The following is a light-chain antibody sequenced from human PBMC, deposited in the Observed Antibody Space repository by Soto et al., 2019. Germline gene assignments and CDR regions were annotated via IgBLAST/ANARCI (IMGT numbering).Light chain of an antibody. CDR1: QSISSY. V-gene: IGKV1-39*01. CDR2: AAS. CDR3: QQHYNTPRT. J-gene: IGKJ1*01. Sequence: DIQMSQSPSSLSASVGDRVTITCRASQSISSYLNWYQQKPGKAPKLLIYAASSLQSGVPSRFSGSGSGTHFTLTISSLQPEDFATYYCQQHYNTPRTFGQGTKVDIK.